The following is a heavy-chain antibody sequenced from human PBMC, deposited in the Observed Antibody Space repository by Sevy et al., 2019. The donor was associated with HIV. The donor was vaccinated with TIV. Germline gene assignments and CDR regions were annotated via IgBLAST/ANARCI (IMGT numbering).Heavy chain of an antibody. D-gene: IGHD1-7*01. CDR1: GFPFSDAW. CDR3: TTDWCTATTWVGAFDI. Sequence: GGSLRLSCAASGFPFSDAWMNWVRQAPGKGLEWVGLIKNENDGGTRDYAEPVKVRYTMSRDDSNTTLYLKMISLKNMDTPSYDCTTDWCTATTWVGAFDIWGQGTMVTVSS. CDR2: IKNENDGGTR. J-gene: IGHJ3*02. V-gene: IGHV3-15*01.